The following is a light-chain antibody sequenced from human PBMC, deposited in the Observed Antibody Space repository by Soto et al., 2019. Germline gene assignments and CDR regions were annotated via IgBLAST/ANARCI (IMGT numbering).Light chain of an antibody. J-gene: IGLJ2*01. CDR3: QSYDSRLSVVV. Sequence: QSVLTQPPSVSGAPGQRVTISCIGSSSNIGAGYDVHWYQQLPGTAPKLLIYGNSNRPSGVPDRFSGSKSGTSASLAITGLQAEDEADYYCQSYDSRLSVVVFGGGTQLTVL. CDR1: SSNIGAGYD. V-gene: IGLV1-40*01. CDR2: GNS.